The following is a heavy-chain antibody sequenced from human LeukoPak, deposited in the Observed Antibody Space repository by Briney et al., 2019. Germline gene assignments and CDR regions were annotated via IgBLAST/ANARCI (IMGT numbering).Heavy chain of an antibody. V-gene: IGHV3-53*01. Sequence: PGGSLRLSCAASGFTVSSNYMNWVRQAPGKGLEWVSVIYSGGSTYYADSVKGRFTISRDNSKNTLYLQMNSLRAEDTAVYYCARYYGSGTPLNYYFDYWGQGTLVTVSS. D-gene: IGHD3-10*01. J-gene: IGHJ4*02. CDR3: ARYYGSGTPLNYYFDY. CDR2: IYSGGST. CDR1: GFTVSSNY.